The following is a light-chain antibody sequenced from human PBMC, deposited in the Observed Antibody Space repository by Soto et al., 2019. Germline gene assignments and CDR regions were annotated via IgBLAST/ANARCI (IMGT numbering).Light chain of an antibody. CDR1: QSLNTR. J-gene: IGKJ4*01. Sequence: DIQLTQSPSTLSASVGDRVTLTCRASQSLNTRLAWYQQKPGKAPKLLLYAASSLQSGVPSRFSGSGSGTDFTLTISSLQPEDFATYYCQQSYSSPLTFGGGTKVDIK. CDR3: QQSYSSPLT. V-gene: IGKV1-39*01. CDR2: AAS.